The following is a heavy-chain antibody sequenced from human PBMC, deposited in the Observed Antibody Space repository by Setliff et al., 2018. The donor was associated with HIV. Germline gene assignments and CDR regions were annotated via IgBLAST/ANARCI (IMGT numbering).Heavy chain of an antibody. CDR3: ARATFYCRGGRCYSSFFDS. CDR1: GGTVSNHA. Sequence: SVKVSCKASGGTVSNHAISWVRQDPGQGLEWMGGIIPILGTPNYALKFKGRVTIIADKSTGTVNMELSNLRSDDTAVYFCARATFYCRGGRCYSSFFDSWGQGTLVTVSS. V-gene: IGHV1-69*10. J-gene: IGHJ4*02. D-gene: IGHD2-15*01. CDR2: IIPILGTP.